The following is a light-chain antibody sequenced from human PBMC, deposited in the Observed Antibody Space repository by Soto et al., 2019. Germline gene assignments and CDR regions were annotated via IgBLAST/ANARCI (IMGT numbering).Light chain of an antibody. CDR2: QVS. V-gene: IGLV2-14*01. CDR1: ISDVGTYNY. J-gene: IGLJ1*01. Sequence: QSLLTQPASVSGSPGQSSTLSCTGTISDVGTYNYVSWYQQHPGKAPKLMISQVSNRPSGVSNRFSGSKSGNTASLTISGLQAEDEADYYCSSYTISSTYVFGTGTKVTVL. CDR3: SSYTISSTYV.